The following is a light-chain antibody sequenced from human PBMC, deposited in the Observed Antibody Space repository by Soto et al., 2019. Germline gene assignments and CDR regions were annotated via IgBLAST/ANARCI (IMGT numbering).Light chain of an antibody. CDR2: GAS. CDR1: QSVSSSY. V-gene: IGKV3-20*01. CDR3: QQYGSSLTWT. J-gene: IGKJ1*01. Sequence: EIVLTQSPGTLSLSPGERATLSCRASQSVSSSYLAWYQQKPGQAPRLLIYGASSRATGIPDRFSGSGSGTDFTLTISRLEPEDFAVYYCQQYGSSLTWTFGQGXKVEIK.